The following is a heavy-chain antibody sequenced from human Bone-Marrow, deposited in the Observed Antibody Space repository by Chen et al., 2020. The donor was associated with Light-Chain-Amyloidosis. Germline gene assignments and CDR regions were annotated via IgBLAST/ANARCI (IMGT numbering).Heavy chain of an antibody. CDR1: GYTFTAYY. J-gene: IGHJ6*02. D-gene: IGHD1-1*01. CDR3: VRDAASTRSKGGLGLLFYYYGMDV. CDR2: INPDRGGT. Sequence: QVQLVQSGAEVRKPGASVKVSCKTSGYTFTAYYLHWVRQAPGEGLEWMGWINPDRGGTNFARKFQGRVTVTRETSISTAYMELTRLGSDDTAVYFCVRDAASTRSKGGLGLLFYYYGMDVWGQGTTVTISS. V-gene: IGHV1-2*02.